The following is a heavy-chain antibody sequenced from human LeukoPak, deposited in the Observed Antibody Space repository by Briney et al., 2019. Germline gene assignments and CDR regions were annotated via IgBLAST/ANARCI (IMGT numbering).Heavy chain of an antibody. CDR3: ARPSLYHGKVWSDP. D-gene: IGHD1-14*01. V-gene: IGHV1-69*04. CDR1: GGTFSSYA. CDR2: IIPILGIA. Sequence: VASVKVSCKASGGTFSSYAISWVRRAPGQGLEWMGRIIPILGIANYAQKFQGRVTITADKSTSTAYMELSSLRSEDTAVYYCARPSLYHGKVWSDPWGQGTLVTVSS. J-gene: IGHJ5*02.